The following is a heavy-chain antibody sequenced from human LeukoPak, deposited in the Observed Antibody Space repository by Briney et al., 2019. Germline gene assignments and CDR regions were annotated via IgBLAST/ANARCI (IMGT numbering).Heavy chain of an antibody. J-gene: IGHJ4*02. Sequence: PGGSLRLSCAASGFTFSSCEMNWVRQAPGKGLEWVSYISSSGSTIYYADSVKGRFTISRDNAKNSLYLQMNSLRAEDTAVYYCARGYTYFDYWGQGTLVTVSS. CDR1: GFTFSSCE. CDR3: ARGYTYFDY. D-gene: IGHD5-12*01. V-gene: IGHV3-48*03. CDR2: ISSSGSTI.